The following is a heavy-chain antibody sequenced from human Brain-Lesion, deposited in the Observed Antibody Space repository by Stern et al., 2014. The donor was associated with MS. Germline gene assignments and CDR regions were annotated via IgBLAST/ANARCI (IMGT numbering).Heavy chain of an antibody. D-gene: IGHD5-18*01. CDR2: MYSRGGT. V-gene: IGHV3-53*01. Sequence: QLVQSGGGLIQPGGSLRLSCAASGFSVSTNFMSWVRQAPGKGLEWVSLMYSRGGTNYADSVKGRFTISRDSSKNTLYLQMSDLRAEDTAVYYCARKTDTAVGGDYWGPGTLVTVSS. CDR3: ARKTDTAVGGDY. J-gene: IGHJ4*02. CDR1: GFSVSTNF.